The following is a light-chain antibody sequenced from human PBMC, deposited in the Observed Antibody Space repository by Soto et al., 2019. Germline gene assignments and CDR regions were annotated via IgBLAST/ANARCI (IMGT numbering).Light chain of an antibody. CDR3: DSYARSDGSNYV. Sequence: QSALTQPASVSGSPGQSITISCTGTSSDVGSYNLVSWYQQYPGKAPKLMIHDVSKRPSGVSDRFSGSKSGITASLTITGLQAEDEADYYCDSYARSDGSNYVFGTGTKVTVL. CDR1: SSDVGSYNL. J-gene: IGLJ1*01. V-gene: IGLV2-23*02. CDR2: DVS.